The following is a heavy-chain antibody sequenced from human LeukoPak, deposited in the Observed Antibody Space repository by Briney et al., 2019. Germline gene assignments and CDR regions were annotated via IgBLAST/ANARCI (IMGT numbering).Heavy chain of an antibody. J-gene: IGHJ3*02. D-gene: IGHD3-10*01. Sequence: GGSLRLSCAASGFTVSSNYMSWVRQAPGKGLEWVSVIYSGGRTDYSDSVKGRFTISRDNSKNTLYLQMNSLRAEDTAMYYCAREREGVRSAFDIWGQGTMVTVSS. CDR2: IYSGGRT. V-gene: IGHV3-53*01. CDR1: GFTVSSNY. CDR3: AREREGVRSAFDI.